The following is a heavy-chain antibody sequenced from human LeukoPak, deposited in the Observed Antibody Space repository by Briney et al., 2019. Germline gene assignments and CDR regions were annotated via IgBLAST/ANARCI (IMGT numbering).Heavy chain of an antibody. CDR3: ARDHEVGATNVGGY. V-gene: IGHV1-18*01. CDR1: GYTFTSYG. Sequence: ASVKVSCKASGYTFTSYGISWVRQAPGQGLEWMGWISAYNGNTNYAQKLQGRVTMTTDTSTSTAYMELRSLRSDDTAVCYCARDHEVGATNVGGYWGQGTLVTVSS. D-gene: IGHD1-26*01. J-gene: IGHJ4*02. CDR2: ISAYNGNT.